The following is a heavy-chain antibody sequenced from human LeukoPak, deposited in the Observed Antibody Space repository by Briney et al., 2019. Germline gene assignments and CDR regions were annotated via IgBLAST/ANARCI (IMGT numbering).Heavy chain of an antibody. CDR3: ARAVGSYYYYYYMDV. CDR2: IYTSGST. V-gene: IGHV4-4*07. J-gene: IGHJ6*03. Sequence: PSETLSLTCTVSGGSISSYYWSWIRQSVGKGLEWIGRIYTSGSTNYNPSLKSRVTISVDTSKNQFSLKLSTVTAADTAVYYCARAVGSYYYYYYMDVWGKGTTVTISS. CDR1: GGSISSYY. D-gene: IGHD4-17*01.